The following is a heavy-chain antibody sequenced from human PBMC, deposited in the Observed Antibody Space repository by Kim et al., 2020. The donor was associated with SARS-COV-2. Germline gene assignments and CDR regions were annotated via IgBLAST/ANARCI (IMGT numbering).Heavy chain of an antibody. D-gene: IGHD2-15*01. V-gene: IGHV3-74*01. Sequence: GTSTSYADSVKGRFAISRENAKNTLYLQMNSRRAEDTAVYYCASGLTPGQYWGQGTLVTVSS. CDR3: ASGLTPGQY. J-gene: IGHJ4*02. CDR2: GTST.